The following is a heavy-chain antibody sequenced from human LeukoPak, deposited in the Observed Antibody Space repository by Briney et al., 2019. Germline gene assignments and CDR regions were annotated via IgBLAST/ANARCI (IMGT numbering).Heavy chain of an antibody. CDR1: GASISSYY. J-gene: IGHJ4*02. V-gene: IGHV4-59*01. Sequence: SETLSLTCTVSGASISSYYWSWIRQPPGKGLEWIGYIYYIGGTNYNPSLKRRVTLSVDTSKNQFSLKLNSVTAADTAVYYCARWDSGSYFLDYWGQGTLVTVSS. D-gene: IGHD1-26*01. CDR3: ARWDSGSYFLDY. CDR2: IYYIGGT.